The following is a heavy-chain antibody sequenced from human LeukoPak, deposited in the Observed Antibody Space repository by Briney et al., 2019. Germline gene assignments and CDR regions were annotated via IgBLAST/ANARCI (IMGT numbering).Heavy chain of an antibody. CDR1: GFTLSSYA. CDR3: ATDTAMVPLDY. V-gene: IGHV3-23*01. CDR2: ISGSGGST. D-gene: IGHD5-18*01. Sequence: GGSLRLSCAASGFTLSSYAMSWVRQAPGKGLEWVSAISGSGGSTYYTDSVKGRFTISRDNSKNTLYLQMNSLRAEDTAVYYCATDTAMVPLDYWGQGTLVTVSS. J-gene: IGHJ4*02.